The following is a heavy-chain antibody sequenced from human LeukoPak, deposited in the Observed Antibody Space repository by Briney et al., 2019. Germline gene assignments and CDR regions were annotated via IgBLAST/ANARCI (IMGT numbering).Heavy chain of an antibody. CDR3: ARVREATIAPFFDY. J-gene: IGHJ4*02. Sequence: PSETLSLTCTVSGGSISSSSYYWGWIRQPPGKGLEWIGCIYYSGSTYYNLSLKSRVIISADTSKNHFSLKQSSVTAADTAVYYCARVREATIAPFFDYWGQGILVTVSS. CDR2: IYYSGST. D-gene: IGHD6-13*01. V-gene: IGHV4-31*03. CDR1: GGSISSSSYY.